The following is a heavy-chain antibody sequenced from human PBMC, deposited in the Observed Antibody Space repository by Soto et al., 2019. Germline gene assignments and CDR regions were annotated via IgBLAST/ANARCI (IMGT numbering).Heavy chain of an antibody. CDR3: ARVIFTGTTGWFDP. CDR2: IIANNGNT. Sequence: ASVKVSCKASGGTFSSYTISWVRQAPGQGLEWMGRIIANNGNTNYAQKLQGRVTMTTDKSTSTAYMELRSLRSDDTAVYYCARVIFTGTTGWFDPWGQGTLVTV. CDR1: GGTFSSYT. D-gene: IGHD1-1*01. J-gene: IGHJ5*02. V-gene: IGHV1-18*01.